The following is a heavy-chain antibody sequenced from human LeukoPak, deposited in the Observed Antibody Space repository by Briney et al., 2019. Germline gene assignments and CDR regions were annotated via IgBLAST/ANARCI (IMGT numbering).Heavy chain of an antibody. V-gene: IGHV1-69*06. CDR3: AGYIVVAVEHNAFDI. D-gene: IGHD2-15*01. CDR2: IIPIFGTA. J-gene: IGHJ3*02. Sequence: SVKVSCKASGGTFSSYAISWVRQAPGQGLEWMGGIIPIFGTANYAQKFQGRVTITADKSTSTAYMELSSLRSEDTAVYYCAGYIVVAVEHNAFDIWGQGTMVTVSS. CDR1: GGTFSSYA.